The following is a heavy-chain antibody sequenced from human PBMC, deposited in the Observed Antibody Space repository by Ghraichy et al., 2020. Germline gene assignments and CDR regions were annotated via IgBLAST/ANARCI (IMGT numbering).Heavy chain of an antibody. J-gene: IGHJ4*02. D-gene: IGHD2-2*01. CDR3: ARDQCSSASCYAGEFDY. CDR2: IKEDGSEK. V-gene: IGHV3-7*01. Sequence: GSLRLSCATSGFTFDNYWMSWVRQAPGKGLEWVANIKEDGSEKYYVDSVKGRFTISRDNAKKSLYLQMNSLRAEDTAVYYCARDQCSSASCYAGEFDYWGQGTLVTVSS. CDR1: GFTFDNYW.